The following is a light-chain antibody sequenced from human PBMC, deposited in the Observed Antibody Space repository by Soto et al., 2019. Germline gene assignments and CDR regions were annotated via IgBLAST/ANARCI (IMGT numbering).Light chain of an antibody. CDR1: QSVSSN. J-gene: IGKJ1*01. CDR3: QQYNNWPPWT. CDR2: GAS. Sequence: DIEMTQSPATLSVSTGERATLSCRAGQSVSSNLAWYQQKPGQAPGLLIYGASTRATGIPARFSGSGSGTEFTLTISSLQSEDFAVYYCQQYNNWPPWTFGQGAKVDIK. V-gene: IGKV3-15*01.